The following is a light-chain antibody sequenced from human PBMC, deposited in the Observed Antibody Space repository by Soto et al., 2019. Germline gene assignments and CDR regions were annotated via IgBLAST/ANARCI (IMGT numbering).Light chain of an antibody. CDR1: QSVSSSY. CDR2: GAS. Sequence: EIVLTHSPGTLSLSACERATLSCSAGQSVSSSYLAWYQQKPGQAPRLLIYGASSRATGIPDRFSGSGSGTDFTLTISRLEPEDFAVYYCQQYGSSPSTFGQGTKVDI. J-gene: IGKJ1*01. CDR3: QQYGSSPST. V-gene: IGKV3-20*01.